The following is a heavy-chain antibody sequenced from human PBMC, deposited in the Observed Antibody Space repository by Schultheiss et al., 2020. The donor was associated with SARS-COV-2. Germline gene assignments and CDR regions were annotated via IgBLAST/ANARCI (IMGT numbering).Heavy chain of an antibody. V-gene: IGHV3-30*01. J-gene: IGHJ4*02. CDR1: GFTFSSYA. Sequence: GGSLRLSCAASGFTFSSYAMHWVRQAPGKGLEWVAVISYDGSNKYYADSVKGRFTISSDNSKNTLYLQMNSLRAEDTAVYYCARDDYDFWSGYYHDYWGQGTLVTVSS. CDR3: ARDDYDFWSGYYHDY. CDR2: ISYDGSNK. D-gene: IGHD3-3*01.